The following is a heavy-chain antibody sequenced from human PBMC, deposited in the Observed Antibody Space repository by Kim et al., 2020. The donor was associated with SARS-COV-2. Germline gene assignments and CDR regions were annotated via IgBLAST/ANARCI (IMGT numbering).Heavy chain of an antibody. CDR2: SNSDGSVT. D-gene: IGHD6-13*01. V-gene: IGHV3-74*01. Sequence: GGSLRLSCEASGFTLTNYWMNWVRQGPEKGLVWVSRSNSDGSVTHYADSVKGRFTISRDNAKNTLFLQLNSLRVEDTAIYYCARGSFQQGFDPWGQGTLVTVSS. CDR1: GFTLTNYW. CDR3: ARGSFQQGFDP. J-gene: IGHJ5*02.